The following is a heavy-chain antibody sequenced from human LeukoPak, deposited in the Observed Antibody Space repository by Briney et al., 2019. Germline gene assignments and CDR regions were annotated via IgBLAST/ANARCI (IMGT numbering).Heavy chain of an antibody. CDR3: AKDYGSGSYYPEYFQH. V-gene: IGHV3-23*01. J-gene: IGHJ1*01. Sequence: GGSLRLSCVASGFTFSNYAMSWVRQAPGRGLEWVSGITGSGSSTYYVDSVKGRFTISRDSSTNTLYLQMNSLKAEDTAIYYCAKDYGSGSYYPEYFQHWGQGTLVTVSS. CDR1: GFTFSNYA. D-gene: IGHD3-10*01. CDR2: ITGSGSST.